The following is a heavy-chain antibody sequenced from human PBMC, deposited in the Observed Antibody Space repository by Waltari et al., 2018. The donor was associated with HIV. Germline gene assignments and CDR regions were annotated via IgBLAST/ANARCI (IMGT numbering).Heavy chain of an antibody. CDR2: IKQDRSEK. CDR1: GFTFRNFW. V-gene: IGHV3-7*01. Sequence: EVQLVESGGGLVQPGGSLAFPCPSSGFTFRNFWMGWVRQAPGKGLECVANIKQDRSEKYYVDSVKGRFTISRDNAKNSLYLQMNSLRAEDTAVYYCASPSIRAGMDVWGQGTTVTVSS. D-gene: IGHD2-2*02. J-gene: IGHJ6*02. CDR3: ASPSIRAGMDV.